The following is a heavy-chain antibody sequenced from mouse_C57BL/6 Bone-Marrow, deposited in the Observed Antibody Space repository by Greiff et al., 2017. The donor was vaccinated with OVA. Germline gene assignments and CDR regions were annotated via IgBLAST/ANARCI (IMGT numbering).Heavy chain of an antibody. J-gene: IGHJ2*01. CDR1: GFTFSSYA. V-gene: IGHV5-4*01. CDR2: ISDGGSYT. CDR3: ARVRQLRLYFDY. D-gene: IGHD3-2*02. Sequence: EVQLVESGGGLVKPGGSLKLSCAASGFTFSSYAMSWVRQTPEKRLEWVATISDGGSYTYYPDNVKGRFTISIDNAKNNLYLQMSHLKSEDTAMYYCARVRQLRLYFDYWGQGTTLTVSS.